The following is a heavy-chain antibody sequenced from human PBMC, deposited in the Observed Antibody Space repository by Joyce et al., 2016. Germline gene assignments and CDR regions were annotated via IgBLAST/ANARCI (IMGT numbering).Heavy chain of an antibody. CDR2: FSDSGATT. D-gene: IGHD2-2*01. V-gene: IGHV3-23*01. Sequence: VQLLESGGGLVQPGGSLRLSCAASGLTFMNFAMSWVRQAPGKGLEWFSAFSDSGATTYSADSVKGRFTISRDNSKNTLYLQMNSLRAEDTAVYYCAKFPCSSTSCYGEIDYWGQGTLVTVSS. CDR1: GLTFMNFA. CDR3: AKFPCSSTSCYGEIDY. J-gene: IGHJ4*02.